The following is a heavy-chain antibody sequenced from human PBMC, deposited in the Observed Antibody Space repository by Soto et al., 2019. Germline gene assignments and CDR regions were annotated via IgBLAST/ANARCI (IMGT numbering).Heavy chain of an antibody. V-gene: IGHV1-46*01. Sequence: ASVKVSCKASGYTFTSFYIHWVRQAPGQGLEWMAILNPSDGSTTYAQKFQGWVTMTRDTSISTAYMELSRLRSDDTAVYYCARDLGTTVVTRAYYYGMDVWGQGTTVTVSS. J-gene: IGHJ6*02. CDR3: ARDLGTTVVTRAYYYGMDV. D-gene: IGHD4-17*01. CDR2: LNPSDGST. CDR1: GYTFTSFY.